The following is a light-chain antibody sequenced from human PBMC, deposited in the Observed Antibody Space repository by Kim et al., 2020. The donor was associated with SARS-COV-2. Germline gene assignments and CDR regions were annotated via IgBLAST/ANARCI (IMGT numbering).Light chain of an antibody. CDR2: KAS. CDR3: QQYTGSYA. V-gene: IGKV1-5*03. Sequence: DIQMTQSPSTLSASVGDRVTITCRASQNINNWLAWYQQKPGRAPKLLIYKASNLDAGVPSRFSGVGFGTEFTLTISSLQPDDFATYYYQQYTGSYAFGQGTKLEI. CDR1: QNINNW. J-gene: IGKJ2*01.